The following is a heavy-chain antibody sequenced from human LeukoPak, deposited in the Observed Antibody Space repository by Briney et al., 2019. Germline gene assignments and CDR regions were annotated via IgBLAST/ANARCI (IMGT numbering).Heavy chain of an antibody. V-gene: IGHV4-38-2*01. J-gene: IGHJ4*02. CDR3: ARVRGYCSSTICYRYYFDY. CDR1: DYSISSGYY. D-gene: IGHD2-2*01. CDR2: LYHSGRT. Sequence: PSETLSLTCAVSDYSISSGYYWGWIRQPPGKELEWIGTLYHSGRTYYNPSLKRRVTISVDTSKNQFSLKLTSVTAADTAVYYCARVRGYCSSTICYRYYFDYWGQGTLVTVSS.